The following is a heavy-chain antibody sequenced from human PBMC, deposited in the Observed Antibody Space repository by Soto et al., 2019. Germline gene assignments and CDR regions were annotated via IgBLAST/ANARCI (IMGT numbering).Heavy chain of an antibody. V-gene: IGHV1-2*02. CDR3: ARESGYSYGSLDY. Sequence: ASVKVSCKASGYTFTGYYMHWVRQAPGQGLEWMGWINPNSGGTNYAQKFQGRVTMTRDTSISTAYMELSRLRSDDTAVYYCARESGYSYGSLDYWGQGTQVTVS. D-gene: IGHD5-18*01. CDR2: INPNSGGT. J-gene: IGHJ4*02. CDR1: GYTFTGYY.